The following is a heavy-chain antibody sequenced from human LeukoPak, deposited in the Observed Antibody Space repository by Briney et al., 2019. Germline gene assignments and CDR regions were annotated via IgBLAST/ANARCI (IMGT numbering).Heavy chain of an antibody. D-gene: IGHD3-9*01. CDR3: AKNRTMGLRYFDWLFRY. CDR1: GYTLTALS. J-gene: IGHJ4*02. Sequence: ASVKVSCKVSGYTLTALSMHWVRQAPGKGLEWMGGFDPEDGETIYAQKFQGRVTMTEDTSTDTAYMELSSLRSEDTAVYYCAKNRTMGLRYFDWLFRYWGQGTLVTVSS. V-gene: IGHV1-24*01. CDR2: FDPEDGET.